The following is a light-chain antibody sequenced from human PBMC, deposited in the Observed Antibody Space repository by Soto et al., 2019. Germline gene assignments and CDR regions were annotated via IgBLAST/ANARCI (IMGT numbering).Light chain of an antibody. V-gene: IGLV1-51*01. J-gene: IGLJ3*02. CDR2: DNN. CDR3: GSWDRSLRGWV. Sequence: QSVLTQPPSVSAAPGQKVTVSCSGSSSNIGNNHVSWYQHLPGTAPKVLIYDNNKRPSGIPDRFSGSKSATSATLDITGLQTGDEADYYCGSWDRSLRGWVFDGGTKLTVL. CDR1: SSNIGNNH.